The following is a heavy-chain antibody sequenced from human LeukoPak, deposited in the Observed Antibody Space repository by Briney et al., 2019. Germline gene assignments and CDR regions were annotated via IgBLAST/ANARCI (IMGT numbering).Heavy chain of an antibody. CDR3: AREGVVAVSYYFDN. J-gene: IGHJ4*02. Sequence: SETLSLTCTVSGGSISGYYWSWIRQPPGKGLEWIGEINHSGSTNYNPSLKSRVTISVDTSKNQFSLKLNSVTAADTAVYYCAREGVVAVSYYFDNWGQGTLVTVSS. D-gene: IGHD5-12*01. CDR1: GGSISGYY. V-gene: IGHV4-34*01. CDR2: INHSGST.